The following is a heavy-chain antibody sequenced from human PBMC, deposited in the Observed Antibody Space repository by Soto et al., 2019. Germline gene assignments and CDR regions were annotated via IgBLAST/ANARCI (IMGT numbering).Heavy chain of an antibody. CDR3: ARSQGSSTSLEIYYYYYYGMDV. D-gene: IGHD2-2*01. CDR2: IIPISDTT. CDR1: GGTFSSYA. Sequence: QVQLVQSGAEVKKPGSSVKVSCKASGGTFSSYAISWVRQAPGQGLEWMGGIIPISDTTNYAQKFQGRVTMTADESMSTAYMELRSLRTEDTAVYYCARSQGSSTSLEIYYYYYYGMDVWGQGTTVTVSS. V-gene: IGHV1-69*01. J-gene: IGHJ6*02.